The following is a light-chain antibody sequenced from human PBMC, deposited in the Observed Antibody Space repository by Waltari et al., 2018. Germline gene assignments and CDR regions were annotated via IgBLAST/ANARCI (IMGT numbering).Light chain of an antibody. CDR2: QDS. Sequence: SYDPIQPPSVSVSPGQTATITCSADDWGNKYVYWYQQNSGQSPILVIYQDSNRPSGIPERFSGSNSENTATLTIRGTQALDEGDFYCQTWDTNTGVFGGGTKLTVL. J-gene: IGLJ2*01. CDR3: QTWDTNTGV. V-gene: IGLV3-1*01. CDR1: DWGNKY.